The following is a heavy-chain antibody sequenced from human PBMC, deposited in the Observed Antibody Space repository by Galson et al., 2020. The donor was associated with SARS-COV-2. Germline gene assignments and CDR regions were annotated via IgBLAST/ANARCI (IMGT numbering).Heavy chain of an antibody. CDR3: GRERLEY. CDR1: GFTFSSYT. J-gene: IGHJ4*02. CDR2: IRSSSGTI. V-gene: IGHV3-48*04. D-gene: IGHD1-1*01. Sequence: GGSLRLSCAASGFTFSSYTMNWVRQAPVKGLELVAYIRSSSGTIYYADSVKGRFTISRDNAKNSLYLQLNSLRVEDTAVYYCGRERLEYWGQGTLVTVSS.